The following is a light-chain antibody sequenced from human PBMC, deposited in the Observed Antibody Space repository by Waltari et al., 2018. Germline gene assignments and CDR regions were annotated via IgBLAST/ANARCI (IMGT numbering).Light chain of an antibody. CDR3: QQYNLWPPWT. CDR2: GAS. J-gene: IGKJ1*01. CDR1: HSISSP. Sequence: EIVMTQSPATLSVSPGARATLSCRASHSISSPLAWYQQKPGQAPRLLIYGASTRATGIPARFSGSESGTEFTLTINSLQSEDVAVYYCQQYNLWPPWTFGQGTKVEIK. V-gene: IGKV3-15*01.